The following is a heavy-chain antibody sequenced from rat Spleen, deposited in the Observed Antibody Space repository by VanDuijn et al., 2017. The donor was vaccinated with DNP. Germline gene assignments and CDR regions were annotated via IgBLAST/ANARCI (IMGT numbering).Heavy chain of an antibody. Sequence: EVQLQESGPGLVKPSHSLSLTCSVTGYSITSGYGWTWIRKFPGNKLEWMGYISYSGSTSYNPSLKSRISITRDTSKNQFFLQLNSVTTEDTATYYCARFGPDLDYWGQGVMVTVSS. CDR1: GYSITSGY. V-gene: IGHV3-1*01. J-gene: IGHJ2*01. CDR2: ISYSGST. CDR3: ARFGPDLDY. D-gene: IGHD3-1*01.